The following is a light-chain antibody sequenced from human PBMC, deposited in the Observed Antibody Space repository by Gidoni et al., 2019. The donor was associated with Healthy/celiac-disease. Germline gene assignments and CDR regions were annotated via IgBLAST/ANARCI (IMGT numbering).Light chain of an antibody. CDR1: QSVSSN. CDR3: QQYNNWPPWT. V-gene: IGKV3-15*01. CDR2: GAS. J-gene: IGKJ1*01. Sequence: EIVMTQSPATLSVSPGERATLSCRASQSVSSNLALYQQEPGQAPRLLIYGASTRATGIPARFSGSGSGTEVNLTISSLQSEDFAVYYCQQYNNWPPWTFGQGTKVEIK.